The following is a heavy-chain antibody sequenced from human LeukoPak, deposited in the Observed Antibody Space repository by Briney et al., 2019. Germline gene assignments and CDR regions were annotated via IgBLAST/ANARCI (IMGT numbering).Heavy chain of an antibody. CDR1: GFTFSSYA. CDR2: ISGSGGST. CDR3: AKDRHSGSSPFDY. D-gene: IGHD1-26*01. Sequence: HPGGSLRLSCAASGFTFSSYAMSWVRQAPGKGLEWVSAISGSGGSTYYADSVKGRFTISRDNSKNTLYPQMNSLRAEDTAVYYCAKDRHSGSSPFDYWGQGTLVTVSS. V-gene: IGHV3-23*01. J-gene: IGHJ4*02.